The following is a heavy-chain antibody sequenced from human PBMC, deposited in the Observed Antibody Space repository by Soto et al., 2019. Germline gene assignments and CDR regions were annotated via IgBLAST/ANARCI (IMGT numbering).Heavy chain of an antibody. V-gene: IGHV1-3*01. CDR2: INAGNGNT. D-gene: IGHD2-2*01. CDR3: ARDVDCSSTSCYYYYMDV. J-gene: IGHJ6*03. CDR1: GYTFTSYA. Sequence: ASVKVSCKASGYTFTSYAMHWVRQAPGQRLEWMGWINAGNGNTKYSQKFQGRVTITRDTSASTAYMELSSLRSEDTAVYYCARDVDCSSTSCYYYYMDVWGKGTTVTVSS.